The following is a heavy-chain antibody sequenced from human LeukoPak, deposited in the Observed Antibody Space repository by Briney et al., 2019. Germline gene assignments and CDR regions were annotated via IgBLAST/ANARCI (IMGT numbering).Heavy chain of an antibody. CDR2: INHSGST. CDR3: ARELDYYGPGSYFY. J-gene: IGHJ4*02. D-gene: IGHD3-10*01. CDR1: GGSFSGYY. Sequence: SETLSLTCAVYGGSFSGYYWSWIRQPPGKGLEWIGEINHSGSTNYNPSLKSRVTISVDTSKNQFSLKLSSVTAVDTAVYYCARELDYYGPGSYFYWGQGTLVTVSS. V-gene: IGHV4-34*01.